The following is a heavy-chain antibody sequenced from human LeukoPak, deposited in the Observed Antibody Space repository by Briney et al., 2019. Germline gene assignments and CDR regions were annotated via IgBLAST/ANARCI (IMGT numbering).Heavy chain of an antibody. CDR1: GYSFTSYW. D-gene: IGHD6-13*01. CDR3: ARGEFAAAATDY. J-gene: IGHJ4*02. CDR2: IYPGDSDT. V-gene: IGHV5-51*04. Sequence: ESLQISCQGSGYSFTSYWIGWVRQMPGKGLEWMGIIYPGDSDTRYSPSFQGQVTISADKPISTAYLQWSSLKASDTAMYYCARGEFAAAATDYWGQGTLVTVSS.